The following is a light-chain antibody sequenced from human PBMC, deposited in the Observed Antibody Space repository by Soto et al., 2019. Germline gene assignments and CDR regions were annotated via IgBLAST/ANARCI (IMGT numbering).Light chain of an antibody. J-gene: IGKJ1*01. Sequence: EIVLTQSPATLSLSPGERATLSCRATERLSSYLAWYQQKPGQAPRLLIYDASNRATGNQARFSRSGSGTDFTLTTSSLEPEDFAIYYCQQRSNWPLTLGQGTKVEI. CDR2: DAS. CDR3: QQRSNWPLT. V-gene: IGKV3-11*01. CDR1: ERLSSY.